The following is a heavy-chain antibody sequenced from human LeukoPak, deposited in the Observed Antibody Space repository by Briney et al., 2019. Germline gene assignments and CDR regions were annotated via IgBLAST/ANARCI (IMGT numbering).Heavy chain of an antibody. D-gene: IGHD3-10*01. Sequence: SGGSLRLSCAASGFTFSSYDMHWVRQATGKGLEWVSAIGTAGDTYYPGSVKGRFTISRENAKNSLYLQMNSLRAGDTAVYYCARGPTLTMVRGVIIKAFGMDVWGQGTTVTVSS. CDR3: ARGPTLTMVRGVIIKAFGMDV. CDR2: IGTAGDT. V-gene: IGHV3-13*01. CDR1: GFTFSSYD. J-gene: IGHJ6*02.